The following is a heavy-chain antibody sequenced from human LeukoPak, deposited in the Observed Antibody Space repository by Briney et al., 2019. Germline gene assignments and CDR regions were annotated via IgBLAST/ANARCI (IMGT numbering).Heavy chain of an antibody. J-gene: IGHJ3*02. CDR3: ARGPYSYDSSGAFDI. Sequence: SETLSLTCTVSGGSISTSNYYWSWIRQPAGKGLEWIGRISSSGSTNYNPSLKSRVTISVDTSKNQFSLKLSSVTAADTAVYFCARGPYSYDSSGAFDIWGQGTMVTVSS. CDR1: GGSISTSNYY. D-gene: IGHD3-22*01. CDR2: ISSSGST. V-gene: IGHV4-61*02.